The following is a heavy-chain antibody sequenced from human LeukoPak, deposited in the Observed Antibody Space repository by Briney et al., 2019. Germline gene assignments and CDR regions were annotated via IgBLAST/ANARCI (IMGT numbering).Heavy chain of an antibody. CDR1: GFTFSSYS. J-gene: IGHJ4*02. D-gene: IGHD4-11*01. Sequence: PGGSLRLSCAASGFTFSSYSMNWVRQAPGKGLEWVAVIWYDGSNKYYADSVKGRFTISRDNSKNTLYLQMNSLRAEDTAVYYCARDHDYSNYYFDYWGQGTLVTVSS. CDR2: IWYDGSNK. CDR3: ARDHDYSNYYFDY. V-gene: IGHV3-33*08.